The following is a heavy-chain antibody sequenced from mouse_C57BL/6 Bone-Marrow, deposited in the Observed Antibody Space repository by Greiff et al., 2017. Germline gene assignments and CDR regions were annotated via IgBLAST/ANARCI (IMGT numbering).Heavy chain of an antibody. CDR3: ARSGKYGNYFYAMDY. J-gene: IGHJ4*01. CDR2: IYPRSGNT. Sequence: QVQLQQSGAELARPGASVKLSCKASGYTFTSYGISWVKQRTGQGLEWIGEIYPRSGNTSYNEKFKGKATLTADKSSSTAYVELRSLTSEDSAVYFCARSGKYGNYFYAMDYWGQGTSVTVSS. D-gene: IGHD2-1*01. V-gene: IGHV1-81*01. CDR1: GYTFTSYG.